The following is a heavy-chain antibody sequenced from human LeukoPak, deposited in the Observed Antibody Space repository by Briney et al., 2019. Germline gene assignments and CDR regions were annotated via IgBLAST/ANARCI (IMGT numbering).Heavy chain of an antibody. J-gene: IGHJ3*02. CDR1: GGPIRTSSYY. V-gene: IGHV4-39*01. CDR2: IFYSGST. Sequence: TPSETLSLTCTVSGGPIRTSSYYWGWIRLPPGKGLEWIGSIFYSGSTYYNPSLKSRVTISVDTSKNQFSLKLNSLTAADTAIYYCARHESLGAFDIWGQGTMVTVSS. CDR3: ARHESLGAFDI. D-gene: IGHD3-16*01.